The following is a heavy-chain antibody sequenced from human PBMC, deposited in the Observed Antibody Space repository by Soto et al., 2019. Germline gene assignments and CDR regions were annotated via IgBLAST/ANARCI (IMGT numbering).Heavy chain of an antibody. CDR1: GGSISSGGYS. V-gene: IGHV4-31*03. Sequence: SETLSLTCTVSGGSISSGGYSWSWIRQHPGKGLEWIGYIYYSGSTYYNPSLKSRVTISVDTSKNQFSLKLSSVTAADTAVYYCARRGYSYTFSYYYYGMDVWGQGTTVTVSS. CDR2: IYYSGST. CDR3: ARRGYSYTFSYYYYGMDV. J-gene: IGHJ6*02. D-gene: IGHD5-18*01.